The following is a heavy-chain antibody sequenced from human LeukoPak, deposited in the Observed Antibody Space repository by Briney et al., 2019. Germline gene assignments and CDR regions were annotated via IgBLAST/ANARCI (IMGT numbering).Heavy chain of an antibody. CDR2: ISYDGSNK. J-gene: IGHJ4*02. V-gene: IGHV3-30-3*01. CDR1: GFTLSSYA. Sequence: GRSLRLSCAASGFTLSSYAMHWVRRAPGKGLEWVAVISYDGSNKYYADSVKGRFTISRDNSKNTLYLQMNSLRAEDTAVYYCARDKQQLFYFDYWGQGTLVTVSS. D-gene: IGHD6-13*01. CDR3: ARDKQQLFYFDY.